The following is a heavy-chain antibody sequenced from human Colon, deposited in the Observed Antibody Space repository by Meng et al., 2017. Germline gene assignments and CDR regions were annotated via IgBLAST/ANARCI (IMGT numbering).Heavy chain of an antibody. CDR1: GFTFSAYA. D-gene: IGHD6-13*01. J-gene: IGHJ6*02. Sequence: GESLKISCAASGFTFSAYAMHWARQAPGKGLERVAVISNDESDKSYADSVKGRFTISRDDSKNTLYLQMNSLRPEDTGVYYCVRHKYRSTFRNYYYFGMDVWGQGTTVTVSS. CDR3: VRHKYRSTFRNYYYFGMDV. CDR2: ISNDESDK. V-gene: IGHV3-30*04.